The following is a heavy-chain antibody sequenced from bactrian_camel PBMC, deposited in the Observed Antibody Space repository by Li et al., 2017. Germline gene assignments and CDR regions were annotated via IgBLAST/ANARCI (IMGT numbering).Heavy chain of an antibody. D-gene: IGHD5*01. CDR3: AKESYGLGVD. V-gene: IGHV3S1*01. Sequence: HVQLVESGGGSVQAGGSLKLSCTVSHDAYSSYCLGWFRQVPGKEREGVAAIRGVNTYYADSVKGRFTISRDNGKNTLYLQLNSLKSEDTGMYYCAKESYGLGVDWGQGTQVTVS. J-gene: IGHJ4*01. CDR1: HDAYSSYC. CDR2: IRGVNT.